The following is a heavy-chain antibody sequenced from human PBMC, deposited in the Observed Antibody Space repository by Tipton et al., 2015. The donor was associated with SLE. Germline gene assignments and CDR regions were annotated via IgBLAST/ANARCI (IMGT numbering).Heavy chain of an antibody. CDR2: IFHSGTT. D-gene: IGHD2-8*02. CDR1: GGSTNTGGSY. V-gene: IGHV4-31*03. J-gene: IGHJ4*02. Sequence: TLSLTCPVSGGSTNTGGSYWGWVRQRPGKGLEWLGYIFHSGTTHYNPSLKSRLIISVDTSKNQFSLKLTSVTAADTAVYYCARSPYWEGGYFDSWGQGILVTVSS. CDR3: ARSPYWEGGYFDS.